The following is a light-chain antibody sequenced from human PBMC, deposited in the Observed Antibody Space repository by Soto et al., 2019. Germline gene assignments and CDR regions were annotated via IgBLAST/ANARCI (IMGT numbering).Light chain of an antibody. CDR3: QQYGSSPPT. Sequence: EIVLTQSPGTLSLSPGEGGSLSCRAGQSVSSSYLAWYQQKPGQAPRLLIYGASSRATGIPDRFSGSGSGTDFTLTISRLEPEDFAVYYCQQYGSSPPTFGQGTKVDIK. CDR1: QSVSSSY. CDR2: GAS. J-gene: IGKJ1*01. V-gene: IGKV3-20*01.